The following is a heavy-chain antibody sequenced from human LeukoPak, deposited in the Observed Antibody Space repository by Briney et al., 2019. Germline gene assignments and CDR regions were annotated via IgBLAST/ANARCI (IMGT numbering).Heavy chain of an antibody. Sequence: GGSLRLSCAASGFTFSSYEMNWVRQAPGKGLEWVSSISSSSSYIYYADSVKGRFTISRDNAKNSLYLQMNSLRAEDTAVYYCARDRYSSSWYTLDYWGQGTLVTVSS. CDR1: GFTFSSYE. CDR2: ISSSSSYI. J-gene: IGHJ4*02. CDR3: ARDRYSSSWYTLDY. D-gene: IGHD6-13*01. V-gene: IGHV3-21*01.